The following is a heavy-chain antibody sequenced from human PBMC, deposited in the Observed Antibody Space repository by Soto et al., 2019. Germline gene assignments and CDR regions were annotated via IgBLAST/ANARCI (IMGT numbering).Heavy chain of an antibody. CDR3: VRNYYDSSGYYPHPDAFDI. J-gene: IGHJ3*02. CDR1: GYSFTTYW. D-gene: IGHD3-22*01. Sequence: GESLKISCKGSGYSFTTYWIGWVRQMPGKGLEWMGIIYPADSDTRYSPSFQGQVAISADKSISTAYLQWSSLKASDTAIYYCVRNYYDSSGYYPHPDAFDIWGQGTMVTVSS. CDR2: IYPADSDT. V-gene: IGHV5-51*01.